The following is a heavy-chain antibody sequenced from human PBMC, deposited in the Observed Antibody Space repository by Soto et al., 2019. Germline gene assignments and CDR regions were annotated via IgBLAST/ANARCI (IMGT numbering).Heavy chain of an antibody. CDR2: IWYDGSQK. CDR1: GFNFSKFG. Sequence: GGSLRLSCAVSGFNFSKFGMHWVRQAPGKGLEWVAVIWYDGSQKYYTDSVQGRFTISRDNSNNTLYLQMNSLRAEDTAVYYCAKEVWGLYTFGRPLDNWGHGTLVTVSS. CDR3: AKEVWGLYTFGRPLDN. V-gene: IGHV3-33*06. J-gene: IGHJ4*01. D-gene: IGHD2-2*02.